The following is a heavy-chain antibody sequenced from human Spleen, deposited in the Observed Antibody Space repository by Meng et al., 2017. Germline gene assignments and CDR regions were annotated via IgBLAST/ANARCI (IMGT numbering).Heavy chain of an antibody. Sequence: QLQLQQWGAGLLQPSETLSLTCAVYGGSFSGYYWSWIRQPPGKGLEWIGEINHSGSTNYNPSLKSRVTISVDTSKNQFSLKLSSVTAADTAVYYCARGWGGYSYGAFDYWGQGTLVTVSS. CDR1: GGSFSGYY. CDR2: INHSGST. D-gene: IGHD5-18*01. J-gene: IGHJ4*02. V-gene: IGHV4-34*01. CDR3: ARGWGGYSYGAFDY.